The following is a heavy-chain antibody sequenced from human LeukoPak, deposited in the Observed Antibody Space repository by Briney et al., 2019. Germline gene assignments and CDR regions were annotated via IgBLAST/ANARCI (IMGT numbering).Heavy chain of an antibody. CDR1: GYTFTSYD. CDR3: AREEYSGSYYGNY. J-gene: IGHJ4*02. CDR2: ISAYNGNT. D-gene: IGHD1-26*01. Sequence: GASVKVSCKASGYTFTSYDINWVRQATGQGLEWMGWISAYNGNTNYAQKLQGRVTMTTDTSTSTAYMELRSLRSDDTAVYYCAREEYSGSYYGNYWGQGTLVTVSS. V-gene: IGHV1-18*01.